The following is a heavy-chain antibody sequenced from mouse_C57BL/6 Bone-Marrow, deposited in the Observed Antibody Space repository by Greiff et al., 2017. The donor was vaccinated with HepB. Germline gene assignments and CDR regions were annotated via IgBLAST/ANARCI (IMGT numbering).Heavy chain of an antibody. Sequence: VQLQQPGAELVKPGASVKVSCKASGYTFTSYWMHWVKQRPGQGLEWIGRIYPSDSDTNYNQKFKGKATLTVDKSSSTAYMQLSSLTSEDSAVYYCAIRGSSFYAMDYWGQGTSVTVSS. CDR3: AIRGSSFYAMDY. V-gene: IGHV1-74*01. CDR1: GYTFTSYW. D-gene: IGHD1-1*01. CDR2: IYPSDSDT. J-gene: IGHJ4*01.